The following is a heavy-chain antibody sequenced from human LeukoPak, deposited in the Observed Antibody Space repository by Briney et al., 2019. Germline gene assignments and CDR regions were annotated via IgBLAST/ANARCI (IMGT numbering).Heavy chain of an antibody. Sequence: SETLSLTCTVSGGSISSSSYYWGWIRQPPGKGLEWIGSIHYSGSTYYNPSLKSRVTISVDTSKNQFSLKLSSVTAADTAVYYCARLGIPYYYYYMDVWGKGTTVTVSS. CDR2: IHYSGST. CDR3: ARLGIPYYYYYMDV. D-gene: IGHD7-27*01. V-gene: IGHV4-39*01. CDR1: GGSISSSSYY. J-gene: IGHJ6*03.